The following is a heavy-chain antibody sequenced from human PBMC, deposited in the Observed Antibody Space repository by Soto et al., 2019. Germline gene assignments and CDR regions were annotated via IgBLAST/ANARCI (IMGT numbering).Heavy chain of an antibody. CDR3: AHRRGYYDSGGYWFDP. J-gene: IGHJ5*02. CDR1: GFSLSTSGVG. D-gene: IGHD3-22*01. Sequence: QITLKESGPTLVKPTQTLTLTCTFSGFSLSTSGVGVGWIRQPPGKTLEWLALIYWDDDKRYSPSLKSSLTIXXDTSKHQVVLTLPNMDPADTATYYCAHRRGYYDSGGYWFDPWGQGTLVTVSS. CDR2: IYWDDDK. V-gene: IGHV2-5*02.